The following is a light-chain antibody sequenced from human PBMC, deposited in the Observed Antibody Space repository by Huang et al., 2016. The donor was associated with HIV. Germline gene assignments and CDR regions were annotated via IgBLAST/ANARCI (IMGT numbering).Light chain of an antibody. Sequence: DIVMTQSPLSLPVTPGEPASISCRSSQSLLHSNGYNYLDWYLQKPGQSPQHLIYVGSNRASGVPDRFSGSGSGTDLTLKISRVEAEDVGVYYCMQALQTPPFTFGPGTKVDIK. CDR3: MQALQTPPFT. V-gene: IGKV2-28*01. CDR2: VGS. J-gene: IGKJ3*01. CDR1: QSLLHSNGYNY.